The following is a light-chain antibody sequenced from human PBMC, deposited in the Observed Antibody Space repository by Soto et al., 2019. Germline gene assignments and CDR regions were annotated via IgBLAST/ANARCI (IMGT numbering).Light chain of an antibody. Sequence: QSALTQPPSVSGAPGQRVTISCTGSSSNIGAGYDVHWYQHLPGTAPKLLIYGNSNRPSGVPDRFSGSQSGTSASLAITGLQAEDEAEYYCQSYDSSLSGSVFGGGTKLTVL. J-gene: IGLJ2*01. CDR2: GNS. CDR3: QSYDSSLSGSV. V-gene: IGLV1-40*01. CDR1: SSNIGAGYD.